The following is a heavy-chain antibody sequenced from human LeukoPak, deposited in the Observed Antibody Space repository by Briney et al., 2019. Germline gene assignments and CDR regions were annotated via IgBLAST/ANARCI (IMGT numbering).Heavy chain of an antibody. D-gene: IGHD3-22*01. CDR3: ARDPYYDSSGYLYY. J-gene: IGHJ4*02. V-gene: IGHV1-18*01. CDR2: ISAYNGNT. CDR1: GYTFTSYG. Sequence: ASVKVSCKASGYTFTSYGISWVRQAPGQGLEWMGWISAYNGNTNYAQKLQGRVTMTTDTSTSTAYMELRSLRSDDTAVYYCARDPYYDSSGYLYYWGQGTLVTVSS.